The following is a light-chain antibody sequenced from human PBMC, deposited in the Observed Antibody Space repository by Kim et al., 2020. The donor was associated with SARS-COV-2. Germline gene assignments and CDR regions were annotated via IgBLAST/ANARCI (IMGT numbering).Light chain of an antibody. J-gene: IGKJ2*01. CDR2: GAS. CDR3: QQYNNWPMYT. CDR1: QSVSSN. Sequence: EIVMTQSPATLSVSPGERATLSCRASQSVSSNLAWYQQKPGQAPRLLIYGASTRATGIPARFSGSASGTEFTLTISSLQSEDFAVYYCQQYNNWPMYTFGQGTKLEI. V-gene: IGKV3-15*01.